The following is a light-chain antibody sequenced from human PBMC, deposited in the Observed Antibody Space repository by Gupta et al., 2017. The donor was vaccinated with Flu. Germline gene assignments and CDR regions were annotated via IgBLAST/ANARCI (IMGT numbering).Light chain of an antibody. CDR3: HSADSNSIYGV. CDR2: NDT. V-gene: IGLV3-25*02. CDR1: ALPKRY. J-gene: IGLJ3*02. Sequence: SSDLTQPPSVSVSPGQTARITCSGDALPKRYTYWYQKKPGQAPLLIIYNDTERPSRIPERFSGSSSRTTVTFTLSGVQAEDGADYYCHSADSNSIYGVFGGGTKLTV.